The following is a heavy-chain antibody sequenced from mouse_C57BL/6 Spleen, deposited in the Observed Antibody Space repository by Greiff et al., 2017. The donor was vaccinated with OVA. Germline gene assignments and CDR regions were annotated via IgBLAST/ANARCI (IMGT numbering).Heavy chain of an antibody. J-gene: IGHJ2*01. V-gene: IGHV1-15*01. Sequence: VQLQQSGAELVRPGASVTLSCKASGYTFTDYEMHWVKQTPVHGLEWIGAIDPETGGTAYNQKFKGKAILTADKSSSTAYMELRSLASEDSAVYYCTYYGSSYWGQGTTLTVSS. D-gene: IGHD1-1*01. CDR3: TYYGSSY. CDR1: GYTFTDYE. CDR2: IDPETGGT.